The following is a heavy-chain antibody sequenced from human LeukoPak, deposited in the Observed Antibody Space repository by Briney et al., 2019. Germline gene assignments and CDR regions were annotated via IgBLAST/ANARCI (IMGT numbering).Heavy chain of an antibody. CDR2: ISGGGST. D-gene: IGHD3-16*01. CDR3: AKDGVLDY. Sequence: PGGSLRLSCAASGFTFDDYAMNWVRQAPGKGLEWVSTISGGGSTYYADSVKGRFTISRDNSKNTLYLQMNSLRAEDTAVYYCAKDGVLDYWGQGTLVTVSS. V-gene: IGHV3-23*01. J-gene: IGHJ4*02. CDR1: GFTFDDYA.